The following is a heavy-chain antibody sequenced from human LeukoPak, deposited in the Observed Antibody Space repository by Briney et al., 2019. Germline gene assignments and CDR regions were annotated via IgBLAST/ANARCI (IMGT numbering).Heavy chain of an antibody. CDR3: ATVEWDTPHAYFDY. D-gene: IGHD3-3*01. CDR1: GGTFSSYA. J-gene: IGHJ4*02. V-gene: IGHV1-69*05. CDR2: IIPIFGTA. Sequence: GSSVKVSRKASGGTFSSYAISWVRQAPGQGLEWMGGIIPIFGTANYAQKFQGRVTITTDESTSTAYMELSSLRSEDTAVYYCATVEWDTPHAYFDYWGQGALVTVSS.